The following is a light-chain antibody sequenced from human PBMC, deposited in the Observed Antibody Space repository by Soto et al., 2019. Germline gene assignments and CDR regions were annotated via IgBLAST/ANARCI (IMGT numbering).Light chain of an antibody. Sequence: DIQVTQSPSTLSGSVGDRVTITCRASQTISSWLAWYQQKPGKAPKLLIYKASTLKSGVPSRFSGSGSGTEFTLTISSLQPDDFATYYCQQYYSFPFTFGPGTKVDIK. CDR1: QTISSW. V-gene: IGKV1-5*03. CDR2: KAS. CDR3: QQYYSFPFT. J-gene: IGKJ3*01.